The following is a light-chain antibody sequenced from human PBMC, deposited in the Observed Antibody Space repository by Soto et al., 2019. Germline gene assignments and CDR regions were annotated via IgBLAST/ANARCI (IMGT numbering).Light chain of an antibody. V-gene: IGLV2-11*01. CDR2: AVS. CDR3: SSYGGSFYV. CDR1: SSDVGGYNY. Sequence: SALTQHRSVSGSPGQSITISCTGTSSDVGGYNYVSWYQQHPGKAPKLMIYAVSDRPSGVPDRFSGAKSGNTASLTISGLQAEDEADYYCSSYGGSFYVSGTGTKVTVL. J-gene: IGLJ1*01.